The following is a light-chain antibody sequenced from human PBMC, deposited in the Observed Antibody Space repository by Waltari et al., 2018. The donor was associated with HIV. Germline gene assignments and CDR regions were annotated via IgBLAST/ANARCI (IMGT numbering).Light chain of an antibody. CDR3: CSYGSSATFVV. J-gene: IGLJ2*01. CDR1: SRGVENYNL. Sequence: QSALTQPASVPGSPGQSITLSCPETSRGVENYNLVSRYQHFRGKAPKLLIYEVTKRPSGISSRFSGSKSGNTASLTIFDLQAEDEATYYCCSYGSSATFVVFGGGTRVTV. V-gene: IGLV2-23*02. CDR2: EVT.